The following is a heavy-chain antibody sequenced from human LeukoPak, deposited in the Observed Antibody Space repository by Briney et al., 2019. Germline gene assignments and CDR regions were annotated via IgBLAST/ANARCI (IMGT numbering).Heavy chain of an antibody. Sequence: GGSVTLFCGAWGFIFSSYGVLGAPQARGGAGVGVAFIRYDGSNKYYADSVKGRFTISRDNSKNTLYLQMNSLRAEDTAVYYCAKDGVHYYDSSGWFDYWGQGTLVTVSS. CDR2: IRYDGSNK. CDR3: AKDGVHYYDSSGWFDY. CDR1: GFIFSSYG. J-gene: IGHJ4*02. D-gene: IGHD3-22*01. V-gene: IGHV3-30*02.